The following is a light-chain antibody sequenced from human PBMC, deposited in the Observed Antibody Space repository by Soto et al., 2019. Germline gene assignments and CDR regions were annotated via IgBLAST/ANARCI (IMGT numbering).Light chain of an antibody. Sequence: ASTGDRVTITCRASQGISSYLAWYQQKPGKAPKLLIYAASTLQSGVPSRFSGSGSGTDFTLTISCLQSEDFATYYCQQYYSYPLTFGQGTRLEI. CDR2: AAS. CDR3: QQYYSYPLT. CDR1: QGISSY. J-gene: IGKJ5*01. V-gene: IGKV1-8*01.